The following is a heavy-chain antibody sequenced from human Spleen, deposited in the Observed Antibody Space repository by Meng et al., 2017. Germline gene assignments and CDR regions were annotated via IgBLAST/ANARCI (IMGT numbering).Heavy chain of an antibody. CDR1: GGSFSDYY. J-gene: IGHJ4*02. CDR3: ARGPTTMAHDFDY. CDR2: IYYRGST. D-gene: IGHD4-11*01. V-gene: IGHV4-34*11. Sequence: QVKLQQWGAGLLKPSETLSLTCVVSGGSFSDYYWSWIRQPPGKGLEWIGYIYYRGSTSYNPSLKSRVTISVDTSKNQFSLKLSSVTAADTALYYCARGPTTMAHDFDYWGQGTLVTVSS.